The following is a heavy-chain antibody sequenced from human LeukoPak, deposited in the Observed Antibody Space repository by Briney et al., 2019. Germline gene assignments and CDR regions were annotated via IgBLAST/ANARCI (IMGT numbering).Heavy chain of an antibody. CDR3: AKDRVITFGGVIPEAYFDY. V-gene: IGHV3-21*04. CDR2: ISSSSSYI. Sequence: GGSLRLSCAASGFTFSSYSMNWVRQAPGKGLEWVSSISSSSSYIYYADSVKGRFTISRDNAKNSLYLQMNSLRAEDTAVYYCAKDRVITFGGVIPEAYFDYWGQGTLVTVSS. D-gene: IGHD3-16*02. J-gene: IGHJ4*02. CDR1: GFTFSSYS.